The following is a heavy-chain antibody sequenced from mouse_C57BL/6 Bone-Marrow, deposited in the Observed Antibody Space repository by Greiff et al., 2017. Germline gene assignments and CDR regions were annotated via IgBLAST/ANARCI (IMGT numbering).Heavy chain of an antibody. D-gene: IGHD1-1*01. CDR3: ARHVGYYYGSSYWYFDV. J-gene: IGHJ1*03. Sequence: EVKLVESGGDLVKPGGSLKLSCAASGFTFSSYGMSWVRQTPDKRLEWVATISSGGSYTYYPDSVKGRFTISRENAKNTLYLQMSSLKSEDTAMYYCARHVGYYYGSSYWYFDVWGTGTTVTVSS. CDR2: ISSGGSYT. V-gene: IGHV5-6*01. CDR1: GFTFSSYG.